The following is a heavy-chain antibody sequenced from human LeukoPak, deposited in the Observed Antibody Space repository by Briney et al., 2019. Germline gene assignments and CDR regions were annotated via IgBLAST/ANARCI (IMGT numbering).Heavy chain of an antibody. V-gene: IGHV3-23*01. CDR3: AKESYASGSYYNEFDY. CDR2: IGVSAGST. CDR1: GFTFSSYW. D-gene: IGHD3-10*01. J-gene: IGHJ4*02. Sequence: GGSLRLSCAASGFTFSSYWMSWVRQAPGKGLEWVSGIGVSAGSTYYADSVKGRFTISRDNSKNTLYLQMNSLRAEDTAVYYCAKESYASGSYYNEFDYWGQGTLVTVSS.